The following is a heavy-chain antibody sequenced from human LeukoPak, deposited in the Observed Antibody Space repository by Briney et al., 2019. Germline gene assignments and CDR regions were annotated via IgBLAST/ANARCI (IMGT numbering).Heavy chain of an antibody. CDR2: ISWNSGSI. CDR3: AKVLARIAVAGAFDY. D-gene: IGHD6-19*01. J-gene: IGHJ4*02. V-gene: IGHV3-9*01. Sequence: GGSLRLSCAASGFTFDDYAMHWVRQAPGKGLEWVSGISWNSGSIGYADSVKGRFSISRDNAKNFLYLQMNSLRAEDTAFYYCAKVLARIAVAGAFDYWGQGTLVTVSS. CDR1: GFTFDDYA.